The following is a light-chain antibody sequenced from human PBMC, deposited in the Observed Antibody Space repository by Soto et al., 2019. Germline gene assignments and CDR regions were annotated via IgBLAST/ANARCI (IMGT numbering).Light chain of an antibody. J-gene: IGKJ1*01. CDR1: QAISDY. Sequence: EIQMTQSPSSLSASVGDRVTITHRASQAISDYLAWYQQKPGQVPNLLTFAASTLQSGVPSRFSGSGSGTYFTLTIASLQPEDVATYYCQNYNSAPWTFGQGTKVDI. CDR3: QNYNSAPWT. CDR2: AAS. V-gene: IGKV1-27*01.